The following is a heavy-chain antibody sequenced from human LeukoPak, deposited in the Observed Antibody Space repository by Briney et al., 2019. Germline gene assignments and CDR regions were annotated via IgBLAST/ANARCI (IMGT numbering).Heavy chain of an antibody. D-gene: IGHD3-10*01. CDR1: GGSISSGGYY. J-gene: IGHJ4*02. Sequence: NPSETLSLTCTVSGGSISSGGYYWSWIRQPPGKGLEWIGYIYNSGSTYYNPSLKSRVTISVDTSKNQFSLKLSSVTAADTAVYYCARGPQGYGSGRRPFDYWGQGTLVTVSS. CDR2: IYNSGST. V-gene: IGHV4-31*03. CDR3: ARGPQGYGSGRRPFDY.